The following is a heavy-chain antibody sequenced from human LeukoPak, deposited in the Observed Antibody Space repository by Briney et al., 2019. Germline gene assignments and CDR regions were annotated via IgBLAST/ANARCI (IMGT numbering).Heavy chain of an antibody. V-gene: IGHV1-3*01. J-gene: IGHJ4*02. CDR1: GYTFTSYA. Sequence: ASVKVSCEASGYTFTSYAMHWVRQAPGQRLEWMGWINAGNGNTKYSQKFQGRVTITRDTSASTAYMELSSLRSEDTAVYYCARGVAYCGGDCYGAENYWGQGTLVTVSS. D-gene: IGHD2-21*02. CDR2: INAGNGNT. CDR3: ARGVAYCGGDCYGAENY.